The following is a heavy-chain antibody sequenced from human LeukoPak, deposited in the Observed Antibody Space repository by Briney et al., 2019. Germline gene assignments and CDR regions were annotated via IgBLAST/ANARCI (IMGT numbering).Heavy chain of an antibody. J-gene: IGHJ6*03. D-gene: IGHD5-18*01. CDR2: LSYDGSKK. CDR3: AVGGYSFGSYFYYMDV. CDR1: GFTFNNFA. V-gene: IGHV3-30*04. Sequence: GGSLRLSCAASGFTFNNFAMYWVRQAPGKGLQWVALLSYDGSKKYYADSVKGRFFISRDNSRNTLYLQINSLRAEDTAVYYCAVGGYSFGSYFYYMDVWGKGTTVTISS.